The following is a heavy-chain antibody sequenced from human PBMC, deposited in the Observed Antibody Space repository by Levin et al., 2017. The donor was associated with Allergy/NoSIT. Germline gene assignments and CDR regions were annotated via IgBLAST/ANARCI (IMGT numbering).Heavy chain of an antibody. Sequence: HPGGSLRLSCAASGFTFSSYAMGWVRQAPGKGLEWVSAITSSGTSTYYADSVKGRFTISRDNSKTTLFLQMNSLRAEDTAVYYCAKPLTTIVGATPVYWGQGTLVTVSS. J-gene: IGHJ4*02. D-gene: IGHD1-26*01. CDR1: GFTFSSYA. CDR2: ITSSGTST. CDR3: AKPLTTIVGATPVY. V-gene: IGHV3-23*01.